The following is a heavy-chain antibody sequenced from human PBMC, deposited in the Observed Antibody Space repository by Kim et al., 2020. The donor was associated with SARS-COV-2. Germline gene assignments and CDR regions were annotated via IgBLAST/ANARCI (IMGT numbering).Heavy chain of an antibody. Sequence: ASVKVSCKASGYIFTTHFLHWVRQAPGQGPKWMGMINPSSGNTNLARNFQDRITVTRDTSTSTVYMDLSSLSSDDTAVYYCARERPATCYFDYWGQGTLVTVSS. J-gene: IGHJ4*02. V-gene: IGHV1-46*01. CDR1: GYIFTTHF. CDR2: INPSSGNT. CDR3: ARERPATCYFDY.